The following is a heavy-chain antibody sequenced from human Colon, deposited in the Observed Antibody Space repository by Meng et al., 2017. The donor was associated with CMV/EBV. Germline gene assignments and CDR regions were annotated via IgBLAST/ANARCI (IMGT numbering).Heavy chain of an antibody. CDR1: GYNVSSYG. CDR2: ISTSIGN. V-gene: IGHV1-18*01. Sequence: CKASGYNVSSYGISWVRQAPGQGLEWMGCISTSIGNQYAQKFQGRVIMTTDSPTNTAYLEVMSLTFEDTAVYYCVRGAWNSRGCFDHWGQGALVTVSS. J-gene: IGHJ4*02. CDR3: VRGAWNSRGCFDH. D-gene: IGHD1-7*01.